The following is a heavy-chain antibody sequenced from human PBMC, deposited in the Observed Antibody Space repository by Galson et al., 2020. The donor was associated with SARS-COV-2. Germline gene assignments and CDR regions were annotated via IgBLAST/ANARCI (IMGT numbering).Heavy chain of an antibody. D-gene: IGHD6-13*01. CDR3: ARGRSTWYHDAFDI. Sequence: GGSLRLSCAASGFTFSSYGMHWVRQAPGKGLEWVAVISYDGSNKYYADSVKGRFTISRDNSKNTLSLQMNSLRPEDTDVYYCARGRSTWYHDAFDIWGQGKMVTVSS. CDR2: ISYDGSNK. CDR1: GFTFSSYG. V-gene: IGHV3-30*03. J-gene: IGHJ3*02.